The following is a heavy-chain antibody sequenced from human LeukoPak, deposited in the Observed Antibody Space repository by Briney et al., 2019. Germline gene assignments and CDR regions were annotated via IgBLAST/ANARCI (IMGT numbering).Heavy chain of an antibody. Sequence: ASVKVSCKASGYTSTSYGISWVRQAPGQGLEWMGWISAYNGNTNYAQKLQGRVTMTTDTSTSTAYMELRSLRSDDTAVYYCARDKPTYYYDSSGYPRPNDAFDIWGQGTMVTVSS. D-gene: IGHD3-22*01. CDR3: ARDKPTYYYDSSGYPRPNDAFDI. V-gene: IGHV1-18*01. CDR2: ISAYNGNT. J-gene: IGHJ3*02. CDR1: GYTSTSYG.